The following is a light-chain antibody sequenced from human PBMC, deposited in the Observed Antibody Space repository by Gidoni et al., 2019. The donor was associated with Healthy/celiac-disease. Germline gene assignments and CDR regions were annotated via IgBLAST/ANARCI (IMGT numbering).Light chain of an antibody. V-gene: IGKV1-9*01. Sequence: DLQLTQSPSFLSASVGDRVTITCRARQGISSFLAWYQQKPGKAPKGLIDAASTWQSGVPSRFRGSGSGTEFTLTISSLQPEDFATYYCQQFYSYPWTFGQGTKVEIK. CDR2: AAS. J-gene: IGKJ1*01. CDR1: QGISSF. CDR3: QQFYSYPWT.